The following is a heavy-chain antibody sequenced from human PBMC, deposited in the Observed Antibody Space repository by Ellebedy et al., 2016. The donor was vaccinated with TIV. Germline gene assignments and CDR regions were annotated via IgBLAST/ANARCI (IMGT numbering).Heavy chain of an antibody. CDR3: ADYIHGDYAFQH. CDR1: GGTFSSYA. CDR2: IIPLFGTA. J-gene: IGHJ1*01. Sequence: SVKVSXKASGGTFSSYAISWVRQAPGQGLEWMGGIIPLFGTANYAQKFQGRVTITADESTSTGYMEMSSLRSEDTAVYYCADYIHGDYAFQHWGQGTLVKVSS. V-gene: IGHV1-69*13. D-gene: IGHD4-17*01.